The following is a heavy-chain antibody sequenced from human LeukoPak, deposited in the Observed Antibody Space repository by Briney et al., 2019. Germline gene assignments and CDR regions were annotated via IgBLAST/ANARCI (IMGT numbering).Heavy chain of an antibody. CDR3: ARTAFDI. Sequence: PSETLSLTCAFYGGSFSGYYGMWIRQPRGKGLEWIGEINHSGSTNYNPSLKSRVTISVDTSKNQFSLRLSSVTAADTAVYYCARTAFDIWGQGTMVTVSS. CDR2: INHSGST. V-gene: IGHV4-34*01. CDR1: GGSFSGYY. J-gene: IGHJ3*02.